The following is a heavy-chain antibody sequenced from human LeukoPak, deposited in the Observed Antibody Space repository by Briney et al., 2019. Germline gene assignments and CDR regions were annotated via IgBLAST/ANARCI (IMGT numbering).Heavy chain of an antibody. CDR3: ARDRVGTTFDY. CDR1: GFTSSSHS. CDR2: ITSGSSYI. D-gene: IGHD1-26*01. V-gene: IGHV3-21*01. Sequence: GGSLKLSCAPSGFTSSSHSMNWARQAPGKGLKWVSSITSGSSYIYYADSVKGRFTISRDNAKNSLYLQMNSLRAEDTAVYYCARDRVGTTFDYWSQGTLVTVSS. J-gene: IGHJ4*02.